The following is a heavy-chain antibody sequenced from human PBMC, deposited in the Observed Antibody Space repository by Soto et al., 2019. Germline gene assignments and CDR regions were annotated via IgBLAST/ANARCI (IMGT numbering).Heavy chain of an antibody. D-gene: IGHD3-22*01. CDR3: ARSTHSSGDY. CDR2: IRPDGSEQ. J-gene: IGHJ4*02. CDR1: GFTFSPYW. V-gene: IGHV3-7*05. Sequence: EVQLVESGGTLVQPGGSLRLSCAASGFTFSPYWMSWVRQAPGKGLEWVARIRPDGSEQFYADSVEGRFTVSRDNAKNSMFLQMNSLRAEDTAVYYCARSTHSSGDYWGQGTLVAVSS.